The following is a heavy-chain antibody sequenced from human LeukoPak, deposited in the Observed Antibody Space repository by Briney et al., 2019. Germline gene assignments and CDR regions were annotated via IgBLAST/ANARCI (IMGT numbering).Heavy chain of an antibody. CDR3: ARGGGYSYGLLSFDY. V-gene: IGHV3-53*01. CDR2: IYSGGST. J-gene: IGHJ4*02. Sequence: PGGSLRLSCAASGFTVSSNYMSWVRQAPGKGLEWVSVIYSGGSTYYADSVKGRFTISRDNSKNTLYLQMNSLRAEDTAVYYCARGGGYSYGLLSFDYWGQGTLVTVSS. D-gene: IGHD5-18*01. CDR1: GFTVSSNY.